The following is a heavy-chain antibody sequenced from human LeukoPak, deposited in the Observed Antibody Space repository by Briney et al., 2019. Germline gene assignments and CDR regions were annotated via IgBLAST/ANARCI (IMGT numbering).Heavy chain of an antibody. CDR2: ISSSSSTI. Sequence: GGPLRLSCAASGFTFSSYSMNWVRQAPGKGLEWVSYISSSSSTIYYADSVKGRFTISRDNARNSLYLQMNSLRAEDTAVYYCARGGNYYNEAFDIWCQGTMVTVSS. J-gene: IGHJ3*02. D-gene: IGHD3-10*01. CDR1: GFTFSSYS. V-gene: IGHV3-48*01. CDR3: ARGGNYYNEAFDI.